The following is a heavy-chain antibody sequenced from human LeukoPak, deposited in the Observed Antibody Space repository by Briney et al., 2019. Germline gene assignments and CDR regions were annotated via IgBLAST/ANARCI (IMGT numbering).Heavy chain of an antibody. CDR3: ARGRGYSYDTDY. Sequence: GGSLRLSCAASGFTFSSYSKKWVRQAPGKGLEWLSYISSSGSTIYYEESVKGRFTISRDNAKNSLYLQMNSLRAEDTAVYYCARGRGYSYDTDYWGQGTLVTVSS. J-gene: IGHJ4*02. CDR2: ISSSGSTI. V-gene: IGHV3-48*01. CDR1: GFTFSSYS. D-gene: IGHD5-18*01.